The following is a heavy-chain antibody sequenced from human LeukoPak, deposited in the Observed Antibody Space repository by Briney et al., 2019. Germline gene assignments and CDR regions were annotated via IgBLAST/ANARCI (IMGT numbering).Heavy chain of an antibody. CDR1: GFTVSSNY. J-gene: IGHJ4*02. V-gene: IGHV3-7*01. CDR2: IKQDGSEK. D-gene: IGHD3-3*01. CDR3: ARDRTAVTIFGVVIGY. Sequence: GGSLRLSCAASGFTVSSNYMSWVRQAPGKGLEWVAKIKQDGSEKYYVDSVKGRFTISRDNAKNSLYLQMNSLRAEDTAVYYCARDRTAVTIFGVVIGYWGQGTLVTVSS.